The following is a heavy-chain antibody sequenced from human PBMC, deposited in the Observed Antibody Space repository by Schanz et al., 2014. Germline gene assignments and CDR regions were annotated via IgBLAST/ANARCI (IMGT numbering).Heavy chain of an antibody. V-gene: IGHV3-30-3*01. Sequence: QVQLVESGGGVVQPGRSLRLSCAAYGFTLSSYAMPWVRQAPGKGLEWVAVISYDGSNKYYADSVKGRFTISRDNSKNTLYLQMNSLRAEDTAVYYCARGTDWNLHYWGQGALVTVSS. J-gene: IGHJ4*02. CDR3: ARGTDWNLHY. CDR1: GFTLSSYA. CDR2: ISYDGSNK. D-gene: IGHD1-1*01.